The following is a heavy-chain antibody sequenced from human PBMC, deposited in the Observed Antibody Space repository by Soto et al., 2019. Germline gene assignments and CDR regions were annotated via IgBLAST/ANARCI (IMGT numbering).Heavy chain of an antibody. V-gene: IGHV3-21*01. J-gene: IGHJ4*02. CDR2: ISSSSSYI. D-gene: IGHD3-22*01. CDR1: GFTFSSYS. Sequence: PGASLRLSCAASGFTFSSYSMNWVRQAPGKGLEWVSSISSSSSYIYYADSVKGRFTISRDNAKNSLYLQMNSLRAEDTAVFYCARDFEGVDYYDSSGYYYGLYYFDYWGQGT. CDR3: ARDFEGVDYYDSSGYYYGLYYFDY.